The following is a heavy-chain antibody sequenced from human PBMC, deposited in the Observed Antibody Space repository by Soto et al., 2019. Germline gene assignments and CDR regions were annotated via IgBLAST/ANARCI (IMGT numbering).Heavy chain of an antibody. V-gene: IGHV4-61*08. D-gene: IGHD3-10*01. Sequence: PSETLSLTCAVSGGSISSGGYSWSWIRQPPGKGLEWIGYIYYTGSTNYNPSLKSRVTMSVDTSKKQFSLKLTSVTAADTAVYYCARQRGNYFDYWGQGSLVTVSS. CDR3: ARQRGNYFDY. J-gene: IGHJ4*02. CDR2: IYYTGST. CDR1: GGSISSGGYS.